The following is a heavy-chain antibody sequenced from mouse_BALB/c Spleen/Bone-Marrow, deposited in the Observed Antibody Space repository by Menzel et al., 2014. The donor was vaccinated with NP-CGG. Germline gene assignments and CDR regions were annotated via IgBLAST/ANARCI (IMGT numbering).Heavy chain of an antibody. CDR2: INPDSTTI. V-gene: IGHV4-1*02. Sequence: EVKLVESGGGLVQPGGSLKLSCAASGFDFSRYWMSWVRQAPGKGLEWNGEINPDSTTINYTPSLKDKFIMSRDNVKNTLYLQMSKVRSEDTALYYCARPDGNPYAMDYWGQGTSVTVSP. D-gene: IGHD2-1*01. CDR1: GFDFSRYW. J-gene: IGHJ4*01. CDR3: ARPDGNPYAMDY.